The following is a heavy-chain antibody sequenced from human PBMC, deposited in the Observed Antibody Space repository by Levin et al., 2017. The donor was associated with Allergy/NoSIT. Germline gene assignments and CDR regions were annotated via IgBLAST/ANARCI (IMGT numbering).Heavy chain of an antibody. CDR3: ARGGPPNYDYNWGSYRDGYFDY. D-gene: IGHD3-16*02. CDR2: IRNKAHGGTT. CDR1: GFTFGEYA. Sequence: GGSLRLSCTGSGFTFGEYAMSWVRQAPGKGLEWVGFIRNKAHGGTTEYAASVKGRLTISRDDSKSIAYLQMNSLKTEDTAVYFCARGGPPNYDYNWGSYRDGYFDYWGQGTLVTVSS. J-gene: IGHJ4*02. V-gene: IGHV3-49*04.